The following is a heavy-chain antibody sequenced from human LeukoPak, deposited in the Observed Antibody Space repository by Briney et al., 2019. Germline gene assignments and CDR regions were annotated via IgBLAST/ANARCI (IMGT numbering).Heavy chain of an antibody. Sequence: PGGSLRLSCAASGFSFSSYAMYWVRQAPGKGLEWVALIRYDGGDKYYVDSMKGRFTISRDNSKNTLYLQMNSLRDEDTAVYYCVKTGGGWFGDYWGQGTLVTVSS. V-gene: IGHV3-30*02. CDR2: IRYDGGDK. J-gene: IGHJ4*02. CDR3: VKTGGGWFGDY. CDR1: GFSFSSYA. D-gene: IGHD3-10*01.